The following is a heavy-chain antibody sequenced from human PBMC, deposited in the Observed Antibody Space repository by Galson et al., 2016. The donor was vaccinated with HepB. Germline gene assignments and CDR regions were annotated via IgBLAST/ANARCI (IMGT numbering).Heavy chain of an antibody. D-gene: IGHD5-24*01. Sequence: SVKVSCKASGGTFYNDAVSWVRQAPGQGLEWMGGIIPIFGRVNYAQKFQGRVTITADESTSTAYMELSSLRSEDTAVYYCAGVSRDGFNLNWLDPWGQGTLVTVSS. CDR2: IIPIFGRV. J-gene: IGHJ5*02. CDR1: GGTFYNDA. CDR3: AGVSRDGFNLNWLDP. V-gene: IGHV1-69*13.